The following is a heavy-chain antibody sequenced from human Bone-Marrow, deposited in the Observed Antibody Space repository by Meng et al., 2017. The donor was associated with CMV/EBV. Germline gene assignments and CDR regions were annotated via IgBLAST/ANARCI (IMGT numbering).Heavy chain of an antibody. J-gene: IGHJ3*01. D-gene: IGHD3-22*01. CDR2: ISSSSSYI. Sequence: GSLRLSCAASGFTFSSYSMNWVRQAPGKGLEWVSSISSSSSYIYYADSVKGRFTISRDNAKNSLYLQMNSLRAEDTAVYYCARDFGPYYYDSSGYLPDWGQGTMVNGSS. V-gene: IGHV3-21*01. CDR3: ARDFGPYYYDSSGYLPD. CDR1: GFTFSSYS.